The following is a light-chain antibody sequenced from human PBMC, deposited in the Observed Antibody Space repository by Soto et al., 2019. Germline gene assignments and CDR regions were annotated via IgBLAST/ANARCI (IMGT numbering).Light chain of an antibody. J-gene: IGKJ1*01. Sequence: DLQMTQSPSTLSASVGDRVTITCRASQSISSWLAWYQQKPGKAPKLLIYKASSLESGVPSRFSVSGSGTEFTLTISSLQPDDFATYYCQQHNSYWTFGQGTKVEIK. CDR3: QQHNSYWT. CDR2: KAS. CDR1: QSISSW. V-gene: IGKV1-5*03.